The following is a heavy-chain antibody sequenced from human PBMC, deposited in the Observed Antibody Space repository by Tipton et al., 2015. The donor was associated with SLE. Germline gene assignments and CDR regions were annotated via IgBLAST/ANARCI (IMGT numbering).Heavy chain of an antibody. Sequence: TLSLTCTVSGGSISSSSYYWGWIRQPPGKGLEWIGSIYYSGSTYYNPSLKSRVTISVDTSKNQFSLKLSSVTAADTAVYYCARDRETAWKLAHFDYWGQGTLVTVSS. D-gene: IGHD1-26*01. J-gene: IGHJ4*02. CDR1: GGSISSSSYY. CDR2: IYYSGST. CDR3: ARDRETAWKLAHFDY. V-gene: IGHV4-39*07.